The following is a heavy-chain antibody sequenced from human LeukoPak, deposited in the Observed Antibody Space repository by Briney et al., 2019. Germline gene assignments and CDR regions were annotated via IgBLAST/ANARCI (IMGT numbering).Heavy chain of an antibody. CDR3: ARDLAGGSLFDY. Sequence: PSETLSLTCTVSGGSISSYYWSWIRQPPGKGLEWIGYIYYSGSTNYNPFLKSRVTISVDTSKNQFSLKLNSVTPEDTAVYYCARDLAGGSLFDYWGQGTLVTVSS. J-gene: IGHJ4*02. V-gene: IGHV4-59*12. CDR1: GGSISSYY. CDR2: IYYSGST. D-gene: IGHD3-16*01.